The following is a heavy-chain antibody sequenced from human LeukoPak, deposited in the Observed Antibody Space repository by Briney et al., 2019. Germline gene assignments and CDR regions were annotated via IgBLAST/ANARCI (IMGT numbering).Heavy chain of an antibody. CDR2: IYIGGST. CDR1: GVAVSSNY. D-gene: IGHD4-17*01. J-gene: IGHJ4*02. V-gene: IGHV3-53*01. CDR3: AGSDDYGDHFDS. Sequence: GGSLRLSCAASGVAVSSNYMSCGRQAPGEGLEWGSGIYIGGSTYYADSVKGLVTISRDKSKNTRYLQINSLRPEHTAVYDCAGSDDYGDHFDSWGPGKLVTVSS.